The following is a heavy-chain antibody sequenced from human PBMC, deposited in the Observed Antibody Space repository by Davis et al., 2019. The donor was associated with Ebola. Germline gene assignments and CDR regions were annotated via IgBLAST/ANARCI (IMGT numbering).Heavy chain of an antibody. Sequence: PSETLSLTCSVSGVSINSGGYYWTWIRQHPGKGLEWIGYLYYSGTSYYSPSLKSRVTISGDTSRNQFSLKMTSVTAADTAMYCCATANEYDSSGYYPASLDSWGQGTLVTVSS. CDR1: GVSINSGGYY. D-gene: IGHD3-22*01. CDR2: LYYSGTS. J-gene: IGHJ4*02. V-gene: IGHV4-31*03. CDR3: ATANEYDSSGYYPASLDS.